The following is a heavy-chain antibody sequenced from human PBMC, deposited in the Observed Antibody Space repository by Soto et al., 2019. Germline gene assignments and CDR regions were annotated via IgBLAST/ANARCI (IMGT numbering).Heavy chain of an antibody. CDR2: ITSSGGSA. Sequence: EVQLLDSGGGLVQPGGSLRLSCAASGFTFGSYGMSWVRQAPGKGLQWVAGITSSGGSAYYADSVKGRFTISRDNSKSTLYLQMNSLRAEETAIYYCATDRIVATGRGSDYWGQGALVTVSS. D-gene: IGHD6-13*01. V-gene: IGHV3-23*01. CDR1: GFTFGSYG. J-gene: IGHJ4*02. CDR3: ATDRIVATGRGSDY.